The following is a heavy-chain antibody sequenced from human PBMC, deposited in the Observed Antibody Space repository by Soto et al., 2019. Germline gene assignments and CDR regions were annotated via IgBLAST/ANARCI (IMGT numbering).Heavy chain of an antibody. CDR3: AKEGVRDSSISLYFFDQ. J-gene: IGHJ4*02. Sequence: EVQLLDSGGGSVQPGGPLRLSCEASGFPFINYAMHWVRQAPGKGLEWVSAISGSGGRTYYGDSVKGRFTISRDNSKDTLYLHMNRLTAEDTAVYFCAKEGVRDSSISLYFFDQWGQGTLVTVSS. V-gene: IGHV3-23*01. CDR2: ISGSGGRT. CDR1: GFPFINYA. D-gene: IGHD3-10*01.